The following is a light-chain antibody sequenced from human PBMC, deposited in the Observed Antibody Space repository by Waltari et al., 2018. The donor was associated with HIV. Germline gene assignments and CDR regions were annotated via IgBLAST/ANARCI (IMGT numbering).Light chain of an antibody. V-gene: IGLV1-40*01. CDR3: QSYDSSLSAWV. CDR1: SSNIGAGYD. CDR2: GNS. J-gene: IGLJ3*02. Sequence: QSVLTQPPSVSGAPGQRVTISCPGSSSNIGAGYDVHWYQQLLGTAPQLLISGNSNRPSGVPDRFSGSKSGTSASLAITGLQAEDEADYYCQSYDSSLSAWVFGGGTKLTVL.